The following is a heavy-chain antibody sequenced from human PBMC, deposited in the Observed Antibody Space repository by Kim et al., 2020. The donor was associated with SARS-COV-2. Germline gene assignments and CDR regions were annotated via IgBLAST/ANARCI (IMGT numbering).Heavy chain of an antibody. CDR2: IIPIFGTA. CDR3: ARARWGAVANYYYYGMDV. D-gene: IGHD6-19*01. Sequence: SVKVSCKASGGTFSSYAISWVRQAPGQGLEWMGGIIPIFGTANYAQKFQGRVTITADESTSTAYMELSSLRSEDTAVYYCARARWGAVANYYYYGMDVWGQGTTVTVSS. V-gene: IGHV1-69*13. CDR1: GGTFSSYA. J-gene: IGHJ6*02.